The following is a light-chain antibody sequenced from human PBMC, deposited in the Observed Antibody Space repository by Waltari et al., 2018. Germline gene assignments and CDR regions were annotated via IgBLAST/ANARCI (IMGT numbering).Light chain of an antibody. V-gene: IGLV2-14*03. Sequence: QSVLTPPAVVTGSPRQSITISCIGSNSALSNYDYFSWYQQHPCTPPKLFIHGVTHRPSGISDRFSGSKSGNTASLTISVLQPEDEADYICSSYTSRSTSFGGGTKLIVL. CDR3: SSYTSRSTS. CDR1: NSALSNYDY. CDR2: GVT. J-gene: IGLJ2*01.